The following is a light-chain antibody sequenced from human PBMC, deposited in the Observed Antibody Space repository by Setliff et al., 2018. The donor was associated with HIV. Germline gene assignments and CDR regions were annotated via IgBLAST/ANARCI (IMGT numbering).Light chain of an antibody. CDR3: FSFTSSSTYV. V-gene: IGLV2-18*02. CDR2: EVS. Sequence: QSALTQPPSVSGSPGQSVTISCTGTISDVGTYDRVSWYQQPPGTAPKLMIYEVSNRPSGVPDRFSGSKSGNTASLIISGLQAEDEADYYCFSFTSSSTYVFGPGTKGTVL. CDR1: ISDVGTYDR. J-gene: IGLJ1*01.